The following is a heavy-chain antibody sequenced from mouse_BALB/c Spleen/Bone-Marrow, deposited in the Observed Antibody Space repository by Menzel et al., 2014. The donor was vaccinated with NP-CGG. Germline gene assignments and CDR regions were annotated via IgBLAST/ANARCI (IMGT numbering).Heavy chain of an antibody. D-gene: IGHD1-1*01. CDR3: ARGPTTVVAYYYTLNY. CDR1: GYSFTDYY. CDR2: VNPNNGGT. J-gene: IGHJ4*01. Sequence: VQLQQSGPDLVKPGASGKISCKASGYSFTDYYMHWVKQSHGKSLEWIGRVNPNNGGTDYNQKFEGKAILTVDKSSSTAFMELRSLTSEDSAVYYCARGPTTVVAYYYTLNYWGQGTSVTVSP. V-gene: IGHV1-34*01.